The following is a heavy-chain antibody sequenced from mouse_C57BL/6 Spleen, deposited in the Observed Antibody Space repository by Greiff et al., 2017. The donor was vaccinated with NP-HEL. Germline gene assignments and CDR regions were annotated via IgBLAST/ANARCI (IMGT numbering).Heavy chain of an antibody. Sequence: VKLVESGAELVRPGASVKLSCKASGYTFTDYYINWVKQRPGQGLEWIARIYPGSGNTYYNEKFKGKATLTAEKSSSTAYMQLSSLTSEDSAVYFCARDDGYYGYFDYWGQGTTLTVSS. CDR3: ARDDGYYGYFDY. CDR2: IYPGSGNT. CDR1: GYTFTDYY. V-gene: IGHV1-76*01. J-gene: IGHJ2*01. D-gene: IGHD2-3*01.